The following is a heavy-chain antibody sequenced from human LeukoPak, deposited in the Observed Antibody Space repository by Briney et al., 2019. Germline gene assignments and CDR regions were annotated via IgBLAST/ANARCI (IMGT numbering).Heavy chain of an antibody. CDR2: IRFDRSNK. J-gene: IGHJ3*02. V-gene: IGHV3-30*02. Sequence: GGSLRLSCAASGFTFSSYGMHWVRQAPGKGLEWVAFIRFDRSNKYYADSVKGRFTISRDNSKNTPYLQMNSLRAEDTAVYYCAKLYDILTDAFDIWGQGTMVTVSS. CDR1: GFTFSSYG. D-gene: IGHD3-9*01. CDR3: AKLYDILTDAFDI.